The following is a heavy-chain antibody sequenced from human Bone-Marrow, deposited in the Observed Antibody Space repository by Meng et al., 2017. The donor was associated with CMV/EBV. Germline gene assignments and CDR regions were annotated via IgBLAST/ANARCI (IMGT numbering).Heavy chain of an antibody. Sequence: ASGYTFTSYDISWGRPATGQGLEWMGWMNPNSGNTGYAQEFQGRVTMTRNTSISTAYMELSSLGSEDTAVYYCARGRDYGLSLGFDPWGQGTLVTVSS. D-gene: IGHD4/OR15-4a*01. V-gene: IGHV1-8*01. CDR1: GYTFTSYD. CDR2: MNPNSGNT. CDR3: ARGRDYGLSLGFDP. J-gene: IGHJ5*02.